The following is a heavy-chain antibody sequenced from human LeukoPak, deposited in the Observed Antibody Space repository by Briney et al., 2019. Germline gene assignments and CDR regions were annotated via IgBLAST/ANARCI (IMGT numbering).Heavy chain of an antibody. CDR1: GFTFNNAW. J-gene: IGHJ4*02. CDR3: AKHVRTSRYYFDY. D-gene: IGHD3-10*02. V-gene: IGHV3-23*01. Sequence: GGSLRLSCAASGFTFNNAWMSWVRQAPGKGLEWVSAISGSGGSTYYADSVKGRFTISRDNSKNTLYLQMNSLRAEDTAVYYCAKHVRTSRYYFDYWGQGTLVTVSS. CDR2: ISGSGGST.